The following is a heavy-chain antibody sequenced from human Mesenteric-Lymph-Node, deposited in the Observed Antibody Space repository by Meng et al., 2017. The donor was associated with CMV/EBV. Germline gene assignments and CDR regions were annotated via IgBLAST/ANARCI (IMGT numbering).Heavy chain of an antibody. J-gene: IGHJ3*02. D-gene: IGHD2-2*01. CDR3: AKGYSYCSSTSCYAVDAFDI. V-gene: IGHV3-23*01. CDR2: ISGSGGST. CDR1: GFTFSDYW. Sequence: GGSLRLSCAASGFTFSDYWMTWVRQAPGKGLEWVSAISGSGGSTYYADSVKGRFTISRDNSKNTLYLQMNSLRAEDTAVYYCAKGYSYCSSTSCYAVDAFDIWGQGTMVTVSS.